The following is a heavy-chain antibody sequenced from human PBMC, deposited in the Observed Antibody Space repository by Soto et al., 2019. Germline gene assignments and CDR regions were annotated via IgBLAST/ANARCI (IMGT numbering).Heavy chain of an antibody. CDR1: GGTFSSYT. Sequence: QVQLVQSGAEVKKPGSSVKVSCKASGGTFSSYTISWVRQAPGQGLEWMGRIIPILGIANYAQKFQGRVTSTADKSTSTAYMELSSLRSEDTAVYYCARPDSSGWYGGFDYWGQGTLVTVSS. D-gene: IGHD6-19*01. CDR2: IIPILGIA. CDR3: ARPDSSGWYGGFDY. J-gene: IGHJ4*02. V-gene: IGHV1-69*02.